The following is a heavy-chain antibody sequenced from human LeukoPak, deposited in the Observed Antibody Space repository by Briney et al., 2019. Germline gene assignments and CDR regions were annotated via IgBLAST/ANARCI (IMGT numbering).Heavy chain of an antibody. D-gene: IGHD3-9*01. CDR2: ISSSSSYV. CDR3: ARGYYDILTGYQGY. CDR1: GFTFSSYS. J-gene: IGHJ4*02. Sequence: GGSLRLSCAASGFTFSSYSMNWVRQAPGKGLEWVSSISSSSSYVYYADSVKGRFTISRDNAKNSLYLQMNSLRAEDTAVYYCARGYYDILTGYQGYWGQGTLVTVSS. V-gene: IGHV3-21*01.